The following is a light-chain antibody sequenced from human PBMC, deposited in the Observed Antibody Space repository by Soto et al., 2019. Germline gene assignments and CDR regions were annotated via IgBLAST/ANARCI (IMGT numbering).Light chain of an antibody. V-gene: IGKV3-20*01. CDR2: GVS. CDR3: LQYGSSPRT. J-gene: IGKJ1*01. CDR1: HSVTGIY. Sequence: EIVLTQSPGSVSLSPGESATLSCRASHSVTGIYFAWFQQKRGQAPRLLVYGVSTRAPGIPARFSGSGSETDFTLTISRLEPEDSAVYYCLQYGSSPRTFGQETKVEI.